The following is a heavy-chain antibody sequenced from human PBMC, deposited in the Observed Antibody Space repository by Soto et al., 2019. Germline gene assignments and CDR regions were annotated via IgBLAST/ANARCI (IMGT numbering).Heavy chain of an antibody. Sequence: GRSLRLSCAASGFTFSDHYMDWVRQAPGKGLEWVGRARNKANSHTTEYAAAVKGRFTISRDDSKNSLYLQMNSLKSDDTAVYFCSRIKSSSNKYHFDYWGQGTLVTVSS. CDR1: GFTFSDHY. D-gene: IGHD6-13*01. J-gene: IGHJ4*02. CDR3: SRIKSSSNKYHFDY. CDR2: ARNKANSHTT. V-gene: IGHV3-72*01.